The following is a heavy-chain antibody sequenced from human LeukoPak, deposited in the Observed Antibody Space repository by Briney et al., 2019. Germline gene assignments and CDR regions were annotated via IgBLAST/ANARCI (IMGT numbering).Heavy chain of an antibody. CDR3: ARGRLQRYSSSWFFDY. D-gene: IGHD6-13*01. CDR1: GYTFSSYD. J-gene: IGHJ4*02. V-gene: IGHV1-2*02. CDR2: INPNSGGT. Sequence: ASVKVSCKASGYTFSSYDMNWVRQAPGQGLEWMGWINPNSGGTNYAQKFQGRFTMTRDTSISTAYMELSRLRSDDTAVYYCARGRLQRYSSSWFFDYWGQGTLVTVSS.